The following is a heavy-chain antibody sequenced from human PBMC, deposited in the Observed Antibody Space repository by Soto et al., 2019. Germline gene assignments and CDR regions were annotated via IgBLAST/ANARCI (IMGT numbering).Heavy chain of an antibody. CDR2: FYLGDGQT. CDR3: ATGLDRVATITAHYAMDV. J-gene: IGHJ6*02. Sequence: GGAVKVSCKVSGYTLTELSMPWVRQAPGKRLQWMGGFYLGDGQTIYEQKFQGRVTMTEDTSPDTDYMELSSLRSEDTAVYYCATGLDRVATITAHYAMDVWGQGTTVTVSS. D-gene: IGHD5-12*01. CDR1: GYTLTELS. V-gene: IGHV1-24*01.